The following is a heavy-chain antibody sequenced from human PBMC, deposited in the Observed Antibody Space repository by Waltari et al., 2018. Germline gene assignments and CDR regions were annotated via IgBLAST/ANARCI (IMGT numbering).Heavy chain of an antibody. J-gene: IGHJ5*02. Sequence: QVQLQQWGAGLLKPSETLSLTCAVYGGSFSGYYWRCIRQPPGKGLEWIGEINHRGSTNYNPSLKSRVTISVDTSKNQFSLKLSSVTAADTAVYYCASRYSYGPGWFDPWGQGTLVTVSS. V-gene: IGHV4-34*01. CDR3: ASRYSYGPGWFDP. CDR2: INHRGST. CDR1: GGSFSGYY. D-gene: IGHD5-18*01.